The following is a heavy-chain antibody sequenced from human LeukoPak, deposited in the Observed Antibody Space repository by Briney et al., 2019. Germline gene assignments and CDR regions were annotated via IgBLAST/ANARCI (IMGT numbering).Heavy chain of an antibody. D-gene: IGHD6-19*01. CDR3: ARDSAAVAAPDLVDI. Sequence: SETLSLTCTVSGGSISSYHWSWIRQPPGKGLEWIGYIYYSGSTNYSPSLKSRVTISVDTSKNQFSLKLSSVTAADTAVYYCARDSAAVAAPDLVDIWGQGTMVTVSS. V-gene: IGHV4-59*01. CDR1: GGSISSYH. CDR2: IYYSGST. J-gene: IGHJ3*02.